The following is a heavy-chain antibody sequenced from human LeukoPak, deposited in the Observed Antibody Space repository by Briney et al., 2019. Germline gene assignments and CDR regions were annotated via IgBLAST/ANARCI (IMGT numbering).Heavy chain of an antibody. V-gene: IGHV3-21*01. CDR2: ISSSSSYI. Sequence: KTGGSLRLSCAASGFTFSSYSMKWVRQAPGKGLEWVSCISSSSSYIYYADSVKGRFTISRDNAKNSLYLQMNSLRAEDKAVYYCARDRIQLWNDAFDIWGQGTMVTVSS. CDR1: GFTFSSYS. D-gene: IGHD5-18*01. J-gene: IGHJ3*02. CDR3: ARDRIQLWNDAFDI.